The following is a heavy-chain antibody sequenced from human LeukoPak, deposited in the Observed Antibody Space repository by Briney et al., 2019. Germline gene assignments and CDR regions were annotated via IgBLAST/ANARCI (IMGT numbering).Heavy chain of an antibody. Sequence: SETLSLTCAVSGGSISSSSYYWGWIRQPPGKGLEWIGSIYYSGSTYYNPSLKSRVTISVDTAKNQFSLKLSSVTAADTAVYYRAREGDYYDTSGTLDYWGQGTLVTVSS. CDR3: AREGDYYDTSGTLDY. V-gene: IGHV4-39*07. J-gene: IGHJ4*02. CDR1: GGSISSSSYY. D-gene: IGHD3-22*01. CDR2: IYYSGST.